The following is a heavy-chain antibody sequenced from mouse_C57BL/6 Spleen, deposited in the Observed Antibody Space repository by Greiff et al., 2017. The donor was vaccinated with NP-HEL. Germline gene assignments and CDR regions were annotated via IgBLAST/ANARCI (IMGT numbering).Heavy chain of an antibody. CDR3: ARNYYGSSYGYWYFDV. D-gene: IGHD1-1*01. V-gene: IGHV5-17*01. CDR2: ISSGSSTI. CDR1: GFTFSDYG. Sequence: DVMLVESGGGLVKPGGSLKLSCAASGFTFSDYGMHWVRQAPEKGLEWVAYISSGSSTIYYADTVKGRFTISRDNATNTLFLQRTSLRSEDTAMYYCARNYYGSSYGYWYFDVWGTGTTVTVSS. J-gene: IGHJ1*03.